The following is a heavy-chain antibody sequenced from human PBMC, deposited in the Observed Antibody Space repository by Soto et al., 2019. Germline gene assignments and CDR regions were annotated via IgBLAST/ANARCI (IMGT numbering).Heavy chain of an antibody. J-gene: IGHJ4*02. V-gene: IGHV3-30*03. CDR1: GFIFSSYG. Sequence: GGSLRLSCAASGFIFSSYGMHWVRQAPGKGLEWVAVISYDGSNKYYADSVKGRFTISRDNSKNTLYLQMNSLRAEDTAVYYCARDPPGYYDYWGQGTLVTVSS. CDR3: ARDPPGYYDY. CDR2: ISYDGSNK.